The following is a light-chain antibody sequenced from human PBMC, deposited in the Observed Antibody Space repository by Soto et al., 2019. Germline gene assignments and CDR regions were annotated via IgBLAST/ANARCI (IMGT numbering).Light chain of an antibody. Sequence: DIQMTQSPSTLSASVGDRVTITCRASQSISSGLAWYQQKPGKAPKLLIYKASSLESGVPSRFSGSGCGTEFTLTISSLQPDDFATYYCQQYNSSPTFGQGTKVEIK. CDR1: QSISSG. V-gene: IGKV1-5*03. CDR2: KAS. CDR3: QQYNSSPT. J-gene: IGKJ1*01.